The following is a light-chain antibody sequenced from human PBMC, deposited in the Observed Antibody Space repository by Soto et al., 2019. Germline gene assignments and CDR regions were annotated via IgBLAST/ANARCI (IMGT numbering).Light chain of an antibody. CDR1: QSVSSSY. V-gene: IGKV3-20*01. J-gene: IGKJ4*01. CDR2: GAS. CDR3: QQYTTSPPKPT. Sequence: EIVLTQSPGTLSLSPGERATLSCRASQSVSSSYLAWYQQKPGQPPRLLIYGASSRATGIPDRFGGSESGTDFTLTISRLEPEDFAVYYCQQYTTSPPKPTFGGGTKVEIK.